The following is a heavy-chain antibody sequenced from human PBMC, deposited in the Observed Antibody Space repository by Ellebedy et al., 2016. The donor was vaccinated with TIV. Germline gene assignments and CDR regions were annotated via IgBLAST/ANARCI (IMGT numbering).Heavy chain of an antibody. V-gene: IGHV3-23*01. J-gene: IGHJ2*01. CDR3: ARVDVLLWFGELEGGWFDP. CDR2: ISGRGDFS. CDR1: GFTFNNYA. Sequence: GGSLRLSXAASGFTFNNYAMSWVRQAPGKGLEWVSSISGRGDFSYYADSVKGRFTLSRDNSKNTLYLQMNSLRAEDTAVYYCARVDVLLWFGELEGGWFDPWGRGTLVTVSS. D-gene: IGHD3-10*01.